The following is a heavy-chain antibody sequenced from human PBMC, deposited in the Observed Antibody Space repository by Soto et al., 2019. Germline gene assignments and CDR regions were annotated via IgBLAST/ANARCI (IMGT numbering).Heavy chain of an antibody. CDR1: GFTFSNAW. CDR2: IKSKTDGGTT. V-gene: IGHV3-15*07. CDR3: TTDLISYYYDSSGYYYSNYFDY. J-gene: IGHJ4*02. Sequence: GGSLRLSCAASGFTFSNAWMNWVRQAPGKGLEWVGRIKSKTDGGTTDYAAPVKGRFTISRDDSKNTLYLQMNSLKTEDTAVYYCTTDLISYYYDSSGYYYSNYFDYWGQGTLVTVSS. D-gene: IGHD3-22*01.